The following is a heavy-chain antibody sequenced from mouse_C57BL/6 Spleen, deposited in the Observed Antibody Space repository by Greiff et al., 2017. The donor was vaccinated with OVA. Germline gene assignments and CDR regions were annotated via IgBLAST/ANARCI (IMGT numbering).Heavy chain of an antibody. CDR1: GFTFSDYG. V-gene: IGHV5-17*01. CDR3: ARGPYTFFDY. J-gene: IGHJ2*01. Sequence: EVKLVESGGGLVKPGGSLKLSCAASGFTFSDYGMHWVRQAPEKGLEWVAYISSGSSTIYYADTVKGRFTISRDNAKNTLFLQMTSLRSEDTAMYYCARGPYTFFDYWGQGTTLTVSS. CDR2: ISSGSSTI. D-gene: IGHD2-10*01.